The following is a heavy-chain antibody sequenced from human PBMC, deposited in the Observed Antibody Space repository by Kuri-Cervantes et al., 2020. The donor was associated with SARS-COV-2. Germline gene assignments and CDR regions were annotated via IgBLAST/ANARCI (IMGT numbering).Heavy chain of an antibody. J-gene: IGHJ6*03. CDR2: IYHSGST. CDR3: ARVSSYDFWSGSTFSLYYYYYMDV. CDR1: GYSISSGYY. D-gene: IGHD3-3*01. V-gene: IGHV4-38-2*01. Sequence: GSLRLSCAVSGYSISSGYYWGWIRQPPGKGLEWIGSIYHSGSTYYNPSLKSRVTISVDTSKNQFSLKLSSVTAADTAVYYCARVSSYDFWSGSTFSLYYYYYMDVWGKGTTVTVSS.